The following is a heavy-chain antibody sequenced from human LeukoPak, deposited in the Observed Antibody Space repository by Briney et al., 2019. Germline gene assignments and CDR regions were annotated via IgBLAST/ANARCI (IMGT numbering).Heavy chain of an antibody. CDR1: GFTFSSYA. J-gene: IGHJ4*02. CDR3: AKHDILTGYPRFDY. V-gene: IGHV3-30-3*02. Sequence: GGSPRLSCAASGFTFSSYAMHWVRQAPGKGLEWVAVISYDGSNKYYADSVKGRFTISRDNSKNTLYLQMNSLRAEDTAVYYCAKHDILTGYPRFDYWGQGTLVTVSS. D-gene: IGHD3-9*01. CDR2: ISYDGSNK.